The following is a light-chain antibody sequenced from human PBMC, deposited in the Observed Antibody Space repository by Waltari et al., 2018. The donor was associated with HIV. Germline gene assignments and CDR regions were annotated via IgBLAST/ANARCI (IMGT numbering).Light chain of an antibody. CDR1: PGSVPPRYY. CDR3: VLFMGNGIWV. CDR2: STN. Sequence: QTVVTQAPSFSVSPGGTVTLTCGLSPGSVPPRYYPRWYQQTPGQAPRTLIYSTNTRSSGVPDRFSGSILGNKAALTITGAQADDESDYYCVLFMGNGIWVFGGGTKLTVL. J-gene: IGLJ3*02. V-gene: IGLV8-61*01.